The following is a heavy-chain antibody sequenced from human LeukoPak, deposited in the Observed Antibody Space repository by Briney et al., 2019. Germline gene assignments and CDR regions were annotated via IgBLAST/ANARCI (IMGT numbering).Heavy chain of an antibody. Sequence: GASVKVSCKASGYTFTSYGISSVRQAPGQGLEWMGWISAYNGNTNYAQKLQGRVTMTTDTSTSTAYMELRSLRSDDTAVYYCASGGGTYSSSWDYYYYMDVWGKGTTVTVSS. CDR1: GYTFTSYG. J-gene: IGHJ6*03. D-gene: IGHD6-6*01. CDR2: ISAYNGNT. CDR3: ASGGGTYSSSWDYYYYMDV. V-gene: IGHV1-18*01.